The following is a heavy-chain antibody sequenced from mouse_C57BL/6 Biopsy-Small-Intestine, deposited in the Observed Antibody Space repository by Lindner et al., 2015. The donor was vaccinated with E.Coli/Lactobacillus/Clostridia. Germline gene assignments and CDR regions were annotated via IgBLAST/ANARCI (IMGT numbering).Heavy chain of an antibody. CDR1: GYTFTDHN. Sequence: VQLQESGPELVKPGTSVKISCKTSGYTFTDHNLDWVKQSHGKSLEWIGHINPYNGDIFYNQRFKDRATLTVDKSSNTAYMEFRGLTSEDTAVYYCAVRFAYWGQGTLVTVSA. J-gene: IGHJ3*01. CDR3: AVRFAY. CDR2: INPYNGDI. V-gene: IGHV1-18*01.